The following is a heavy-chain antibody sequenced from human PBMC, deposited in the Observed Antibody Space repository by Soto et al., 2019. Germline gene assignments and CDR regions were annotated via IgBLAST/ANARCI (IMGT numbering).Heavy chain of an antibody. Sequence: QVQLHESGPGLVKPSQTLSLTCTVSGGSISSGDYYWSWIRQHPGKGLEWIGYIYYGGSTYYNPSLKSRLTMSVNTSKNQFSLRLTSVTAADTAVYYCARDHVRTHGDYTYNWFDPWGQGTLVTVSS. D-gene: IGHD4-17*01. CDR3: ARDHVRTHGDYTYNWFDP. CDR2: IYYGGST. J-gene: IGHJ5*02. V-gene: IGHV4-31*03. CDR1: GGSISSGDYY.